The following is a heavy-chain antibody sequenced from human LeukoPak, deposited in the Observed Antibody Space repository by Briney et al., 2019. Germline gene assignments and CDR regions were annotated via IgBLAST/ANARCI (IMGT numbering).Heavy chain of an antibody. J-gene: IGHJ5*02. CDR3: VKGLASTTAYGNWFDP. D-gene: IGHD4-17*01. Sequence: GGSLRLSCGASGFTFRTYAMHWVRQTPDKGLEWVAFISSDGRNENYADSVKGRFIISRDNSKNTLYLRMNNLTPEDTGVYYCVKGLASTTAYGNWFDPWGQGTLVTVSS. V-gene: IGHV3-30*18. CDR1: GFTFRTYA. CDR2: ISSDGRNE.